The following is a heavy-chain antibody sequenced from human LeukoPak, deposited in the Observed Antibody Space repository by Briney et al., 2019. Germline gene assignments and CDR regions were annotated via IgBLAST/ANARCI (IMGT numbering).Heavy chain of an antibody. Sequence: SETLSLTCAVYGGSFSGYYWSWIRQPPGKGLEWIGEINHSGSTNYNPSLKSRVTISVDTPKNQFSLKLSSVTAADTAVYYCARGAPKGYCSGGSCYSRGRMTSTINWFDPWGQGTLVTVSS. J-gene: IGHJ5*02. CDR1: GGSFSGYY. D-gene: IGHD2-15*01. CDR2: INHSGST. CDR3: ARGAPKGYCSGGSCYSRGRMTSTINWFDP. V-gene: IGHV4-34*01.